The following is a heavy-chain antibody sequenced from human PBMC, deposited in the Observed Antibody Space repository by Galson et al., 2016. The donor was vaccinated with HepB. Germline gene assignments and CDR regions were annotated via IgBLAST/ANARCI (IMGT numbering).Heavy chain of an antibody. CDR2: ISWDSATI. Sequence: SLRLSCAASGFRFGDYAMHWVRQAPGKGLEWVSSISWDSATIAYADSVKGRFTISRDNSKNTLYLQMNSLRAEDTAVYYCAKESWVFRHPGVGYLDYWGQGTLVTVSS. CDR1: GFRFGDYA. J-gene: IGHJ4*02. V-gene: IGHV3-9*01. D-gene: IGHD1-26*01. CDR3: AKESWVFRHPGVGYLDY.